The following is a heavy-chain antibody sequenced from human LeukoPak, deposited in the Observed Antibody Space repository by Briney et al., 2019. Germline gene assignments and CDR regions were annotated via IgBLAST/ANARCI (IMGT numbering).Heavy chain of an antibody. D-gene: IGHD6-19*01. CDR1: GYSFGNNW. J-gene: IGHJ5*01. CDR2: IYTGNSDT. CDR3: AKSLSGYSSGWHA. V-gene: IGHV5-51*01. Sequence: GESLQISCKASGYSFGNNWIGWVRQMPHNRLAWMGIIYTGNSDTFNGPSFQGQVTLSVDRSTSTAFLQWTGLKASDTARYYCAKSLSGYSSGWHAWGQGTLVTVSS.